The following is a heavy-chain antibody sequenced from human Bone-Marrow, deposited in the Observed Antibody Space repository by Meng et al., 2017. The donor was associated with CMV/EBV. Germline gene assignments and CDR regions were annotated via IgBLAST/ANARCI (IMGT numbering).Heavy chain of an antibody. CDR3: ARRLAASGRLYHFDS. V-gene: IGHV1-18*01. D-gene: IGHD1-26*01. J-gene: IGHJ4*02. CDR1: C. CDR2: FCAYDGSP. Sequence: CIGGVLQHPRHGREGMRWFCAYDGSPIYARTLQDRLTMSTDTSTDPVYMRLNTVRSDDTAVYYCARRLAASGRLYHFDSWGQGTLVTVSS.